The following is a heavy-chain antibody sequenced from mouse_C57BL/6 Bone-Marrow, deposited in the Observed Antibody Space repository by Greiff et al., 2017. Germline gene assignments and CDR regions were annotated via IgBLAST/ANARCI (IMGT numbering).Heavy chain of an antibody. Sequence: QVQLQQPGAELVMPGASVKLSCKASGYTFTSYWMHWVKQRPGQGLEWIGEIDPSDSYTNYNQKFKGKSTLTVDKSSSTAYMQLSSLTSEDSAVYYCARADYYGPWYCDVWGTGTTVTVSS. CDR2: IDPSDSYT. CDR3: ARADYYGPWYCDV. D-gene: IGHD1-1*01. V-gene: IGHV1-69*01. J-gene: IGHJ1*03. CDR1: GYTFTSYW.